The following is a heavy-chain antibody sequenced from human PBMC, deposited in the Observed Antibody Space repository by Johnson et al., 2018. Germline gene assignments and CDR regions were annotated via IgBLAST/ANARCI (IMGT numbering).Heavy chain of an antibody. CDR2: MNPNSGNT. D-gene: IGHD3-10*01. CDR3: ATGSGSYGPYYYYMDV. J-gene: IGHJ6*03. CDR1: GYTFTSYD. Sequence: QVQLVESGAEVKKPGASVKVSCKASGYTFTSYDINWVRQATGQGLEWMGWMNPNSGNTGYAQKFQGRVTMTRNTSISTASMERSSLRSEDTAVYYCATGSGSYGPYYYYMDVWGQGTTVTVSS. V-gene: IGHV1-8*01.